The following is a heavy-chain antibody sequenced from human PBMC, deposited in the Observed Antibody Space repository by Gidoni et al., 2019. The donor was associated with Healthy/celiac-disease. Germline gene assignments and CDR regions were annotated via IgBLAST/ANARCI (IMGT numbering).Heavy chain of an antibody. J-gene: IGHJ6*02. CDR3: ARDNYDSSGYSYYYYYGMDV. D-gene: IGHD3-22*01. Sequence: QVQLQESGPGLVKPSETLSLTCTVAGGSLSSYYWSWIRQPPGKGLEWIGYIYYSGSTNYNPSLKSRVTISVDTSKNQFSLKLSSVTAADTAVYYCARDNYDSSGYSYYYYYGMDVWGQGTTVTVSS. CDR2: IYYSGST. CDR1: GGSLSSYY. V-gene: IGHV4-59*01.